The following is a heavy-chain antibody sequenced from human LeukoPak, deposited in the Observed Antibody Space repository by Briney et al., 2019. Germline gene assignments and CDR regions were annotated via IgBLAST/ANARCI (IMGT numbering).Heavy chain of an antibody. Sequence: GGSLRLSCAASGFTFSSYAMSWVRQAPGKGLEWVSAISGSGGSTYYADSVKGRFTISRDNSKNTLYLQMNSLRAEDTAVYYCAKAPLPFVVVPAAIGYWGQGTLVTVSS. CDR1: GFTFSSYA. J-gene: IGHJ4*02. V-gene: IGHV3-23*01. CDR3: AKAPLPFVVVPAAIGY. D-gene: IGHD2-2*01. CDR2: ISGSGGST.